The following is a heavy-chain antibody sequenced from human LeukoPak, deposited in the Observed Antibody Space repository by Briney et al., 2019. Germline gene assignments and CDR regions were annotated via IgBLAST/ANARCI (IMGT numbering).Heavy chain of an antibody. Sequence: GGSLRLSCAASGLRFDNYGISWVPQVPGKGLEWVSGINWNGYSRGYADSVKGRFTISRDNAKNSLYLQMNSLRAEDTAVYYCAKPAYSGLRLNPSYGDYYMDVWGKGTTVTVSS. CDR3: AKPAYSGLRLNPSYGDYYMDV. D-gene: IGHD4-17*01. J-gene: IGHJ6*03. CDR1: GLRFDNYG. CDR2: INWNGYSR. V-gene: IGHV3-20*04.